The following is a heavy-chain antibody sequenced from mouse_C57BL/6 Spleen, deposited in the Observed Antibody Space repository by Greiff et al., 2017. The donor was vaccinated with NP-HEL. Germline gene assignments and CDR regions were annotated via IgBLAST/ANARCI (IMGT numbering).Heavy chain of an antibody. CDR1: GYTFTSYW. Sequence: VQLQQPGAELVMPGASVKLSCKASGYTFTSYWMHWVKQRPGQGLEWIGEIDPSDSYTNYNQKFKGKSTLTVDKSSSTAYMQLSSLTSEDSAVYYCAGGLRLRVFADWGQGTLVTVSA. D-gene: IGHD3-2*02. CDR2: IDPSDSYT. CDR3: AGGLRLRVFAD. J-gene: IGHJ3*01. V-gene: IGHV1-69*01.